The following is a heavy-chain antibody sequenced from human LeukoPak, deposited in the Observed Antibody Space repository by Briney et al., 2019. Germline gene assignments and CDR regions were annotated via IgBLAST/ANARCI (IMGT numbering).Heavy chain of an antibody. CDR1: GYTFTGYY. D-gene: IGHD3-22*01. Sequence: ASVKVSCKASGYTFTGYYMHWVRQAPGQGLEWMGWINPNSGGTNYAQKFQGRVTMTRDTSISTAYMELSRLRSDDTAVYYCARLRHYDSSGYLGAFDIWGQGTMVTVSS. CDR3: ARLRHYDSSGYLGAFDI. CDR2: INPNSGGT. V-gene: IGHV1-2*02. J-gene: IGHJ3*02.